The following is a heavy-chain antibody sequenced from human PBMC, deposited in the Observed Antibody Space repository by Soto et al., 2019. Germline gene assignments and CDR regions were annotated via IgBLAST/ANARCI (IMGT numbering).Heavy chain of an antibody. CDR1: GGSISCINW. CDR2: IYHSGST. CDR3: ARFGGGMDV. J-gene: IGHJ6*02. D-gene: IGHD3-10*01. Sequence: QVQLQESGPGLVKPSGTLSLTCAVSGGSISCINWWYWVRQPPGKGLEWIGEIYHSGSTHYNPSLKSRVTISVDQYQNQSSLKMSSVTAADTAVYYCARFGGGMDVWGQWTTVTVSS. V-gene: IGHV4-4*02.